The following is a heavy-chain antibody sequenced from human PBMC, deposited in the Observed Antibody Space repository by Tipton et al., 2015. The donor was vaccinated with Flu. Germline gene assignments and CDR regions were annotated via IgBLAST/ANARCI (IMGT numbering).Heavy chain of an antibody. D-gene: IGHD4-11*01. J-gene: IGHJ3*01. CDR2: IYGGDSDA. CDR1: GYKFSDHW. Sequence: QLVQSGAEVKKPGEFLKISCKTSGYKFSDHWVGWVRQMPGKGLEWMGIIYGGDSDARYSPSFQGLVTMSVDKSTSTAFLQWSSLEASDTAIYYCARSLRASGPDYFDFWGQGTLVTVSS. V-gene: IGHV5-51*01. CDR3: ARSLRASGPDYFDF.